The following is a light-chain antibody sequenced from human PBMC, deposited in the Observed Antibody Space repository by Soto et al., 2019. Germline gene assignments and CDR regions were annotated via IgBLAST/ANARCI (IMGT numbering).Light chain of an antibody. Sequence: DIQMTQSPSSVSASVGDRVTITCRASQYISNWLAWYQQKPGKAPKLLIYAASSLVNGVPSRFSGSGSGTNFTRTISSLQPEDLATYYCQQANSFPFGGGTKVEI. CDR1: QYISNW. V-gene: IGKV1-12*01. CDR3: QQANSFP. CDR2: AAS. J-gene: IGKJ4*01.